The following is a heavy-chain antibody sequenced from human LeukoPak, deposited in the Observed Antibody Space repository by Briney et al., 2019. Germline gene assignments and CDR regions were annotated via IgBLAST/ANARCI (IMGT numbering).Heavy chain of an antibody. CDR3: ERAGAGDGV. CDR2: ISSSSGCT. Sequence: PGGSLRLSCAASGFTFSSYAMSWVRQAPGKGLEWVSSISSSSGCTYYADSVKGRFTISRDNAKNSLYLQMNSLRAEDTAVYYCERAGAGDGVWGQGKLVTVSS. J-gene: IGHJ4*02. D-gene: IGHD2-21*01. V-gene: IGHV3-21*01. CDR1: GFTFSSYA.